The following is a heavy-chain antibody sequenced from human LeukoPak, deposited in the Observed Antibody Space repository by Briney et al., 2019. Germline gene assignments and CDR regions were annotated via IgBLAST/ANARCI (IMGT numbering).Heavy chain of an antibody. CDR2: ISAYNGNT. D-gene: IGHD6-13*01. J-gene: IGHJ6*02. V-gene: IGHV1-18*01. CDR3: ARDGLGSSSYYYGMDV. Sequence: EASVKVSCKASGYTFTSYGISWVRQAPGQGLEWMGWISAYNGNTNYAQKLQGRVTMTTDTSTSTAYMELRSLRSDDTAVYYCARDGLGSSSYYYGMDVWGQGTTVTVSS. CDR1: GYTFTSYG.